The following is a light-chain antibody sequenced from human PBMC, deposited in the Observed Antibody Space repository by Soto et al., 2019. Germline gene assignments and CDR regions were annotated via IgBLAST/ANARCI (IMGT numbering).Light chain of an antibody. CDR1: QPISSW. CDR2: KAY. V-gene: IGKV1-5*03. Sequence: DIQMTQSPSTLSGSVGDRVTITCRASQPISSWLAWYQQKPGKAPKLLIYKAYTLKSGVPSSFSGSGSGTEFTLTISSLQPDDFATYYCQHYNSYSEAFGQGTKVELK. CDR3: QHYNSYSEA. J-gene: IGKJ1*01.